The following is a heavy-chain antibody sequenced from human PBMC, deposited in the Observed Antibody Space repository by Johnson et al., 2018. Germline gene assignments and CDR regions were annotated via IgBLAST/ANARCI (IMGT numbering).Heavy chain of an antibody. D-gene: IGHD3-10*01. J-gene: IGHJ5*02. CDR1: GGSISSGGYY. CDR2: IYHSGTT. Sequence: QVQLQESGPGLVKPSLTLSLICAVSGGSISSGGYYWSWIRQHPGKGLEWSGYIYHSGTTYYNPPLKSRITISVDTSKNQFSLNLSSVPAADTAVYYCATYYYGSGSYRPRSFDPWGQGTLVTVSS. CDR3: ATYYYGSGSYRPRSFDP. V-gene: IGHV4-31*11.